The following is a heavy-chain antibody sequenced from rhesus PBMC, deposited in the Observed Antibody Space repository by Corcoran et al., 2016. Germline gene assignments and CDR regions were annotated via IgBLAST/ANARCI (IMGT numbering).Heavy chain of an antibody. CDR3: TRWDTVTTVSLDV. J-gene: IGHJ5-2*02. V-gene: IGHV1S9*01. CDR1: GYTFTSYY. Sequence: QVQLVQSGAEVKKPGASVKLSCKASGYTFTSYYINWVRQAPGKVLEWMAWINPNQGKNGYAQKFQGRVTMTRDTSTSTAYMELSSLRSEDTAVYYCTRWDTVTTVSLDVWGRGVLVTVSS. D-gene: IGHD4-23*01. CDR2: INPNQGKN.